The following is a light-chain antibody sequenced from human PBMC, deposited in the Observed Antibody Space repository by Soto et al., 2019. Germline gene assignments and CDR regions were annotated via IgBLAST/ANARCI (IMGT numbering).Light chain of an antibody. V-gene: IGLV1-44*01. CDR2: SNY. CDR1: NSNIGSNP. J-gene: IGLJ2*01. Sequence: QSVQTQPPSASGTPGQRVTISCSGSNSNIGSNPVHWYQQFPGTAPKVLIYSNYQRPSGVPDRFSGSKSGTSASLAISGLQSEDEADYYCAAWDDRLSDLLFGGGTKVTVL. CDR3: AAWDDRLSDLL.